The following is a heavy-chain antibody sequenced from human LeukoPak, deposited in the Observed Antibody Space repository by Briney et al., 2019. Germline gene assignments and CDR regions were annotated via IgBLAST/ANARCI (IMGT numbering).Heavy chain of an antibody. J-gene: IGHJ3*02. Sequence: SETLSLTCTVSGGSVSSSNYYWSWIRQPPGKGMEWIGYIHHSGSTSYNPSLRSRVTTSVDTSKNQFSLKLSSVTAADTAVYYCAREGRYCRGGSCYSDAFDIWGQGTMVTVSS. D-gene: IGHD2-15*01. CDR3: AREGRYCRGGSCYSDAFDI. V-gene: IGHV4-61*01. CDR1: GGSVSSSNYY. CDR2: IHHSGST.